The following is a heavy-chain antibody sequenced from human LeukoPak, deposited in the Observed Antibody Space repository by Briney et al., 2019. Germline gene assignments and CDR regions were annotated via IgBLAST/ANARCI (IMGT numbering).Heavy chain of an antibody. CDR2: ISSSSSYI. Sequence: GGSLRLSCAASGFTFSSYSMNWVRQAPGKGLEWVSSISSSSSYIYYADSVKGRFTISRDNAKNSLYLQMNSLRAEDTAVYYCARDPLFTGTWYWGQGTLVTVSS. D-gene: IGHD1-1*01. V-gene: IGHV3-21*01. CDR1: GFTFSSYS. CDR3: ARDPLFTGTWY. J-gene: IGHJ4*02.